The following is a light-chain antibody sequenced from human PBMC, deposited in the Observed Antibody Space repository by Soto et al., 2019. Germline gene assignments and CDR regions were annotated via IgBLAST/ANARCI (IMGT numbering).Light chain of an antibody. V-gene: IGLV2-8*01. CDR1: TSDVGRYDY. J-gene: IGLJ3*02. CDR2: EIN. Sequence: QSALTQPPSASGSPGQSVTISCIGTTSDVGRYDYVSWYQQHPGKAPKLIIYEINKRPSGVPARFSGSKSGNTASLTVSGLQAEDEADYSCHSYAGSNTWVFGGGTKLTVL. CDR3: HSYAGSNTWV.